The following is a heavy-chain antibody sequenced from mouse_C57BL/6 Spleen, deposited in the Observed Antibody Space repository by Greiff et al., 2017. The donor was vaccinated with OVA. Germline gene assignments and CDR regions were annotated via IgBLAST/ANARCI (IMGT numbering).Heavy chain of an antibody. CDR2: INPYNGGT. CDR1: GYTFTDYY. Sequence: EVQLQESGPVLVKPGASVKMSCKASGYTFTDYYMNWVKQSHGKSLEWIGVINPYNGGTSYNQKFKGKATLTVDKSSSTAYMELNSLTSEDSAVYYCARLGRPLYWYFDVWGTGTTVTVSS. J-gene: IGHJ1*03. D-gene: IGHD4-1*01. CDR3: ARLGRPLYWYFDV. V-gene: IGHV1-19*01.